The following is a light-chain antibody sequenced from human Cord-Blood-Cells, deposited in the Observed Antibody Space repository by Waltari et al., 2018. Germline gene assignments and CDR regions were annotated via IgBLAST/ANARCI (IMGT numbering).Light chain of an antibody. Sequence: QSALTQPASVSGSPGQSITIPCTGTSSDVGCFNLVSWYQQHPGKAPKLLIYEGSKRASVLSNRFSDSKSGNTASLASSGLHAEDEADYYCCSYAGSSTCVFGGGTKLTVL. J-gene: IGLJ3*02. CDR2: EGS. CDR3: CSYAGSSTCV. CDR1: SSDVGCFNL. V-gene: IGLV2-23*01.